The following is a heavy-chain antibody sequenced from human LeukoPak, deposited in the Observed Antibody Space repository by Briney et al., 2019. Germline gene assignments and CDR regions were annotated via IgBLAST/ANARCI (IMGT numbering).Heavy chain of an antibody. J-gene: IGHJ4*02. V-gene: IGHV1-18*01. CDR3: ARVHRITMIVVVITYFDY. CDR2: ISAYNGNT. CDR1: GYTFTSYG. D-gene: IGHD3-22*01. Sequence: GASVKVSCKASGYTFTSYGISWVQQAPGQGLEWMGWISAYNGNTNYAQKLQGRVTMTTDTSTSTAYMELRSLRSDDTAVYYCARVHRITMIVVVITYFDYWGQGTLVTVSS.